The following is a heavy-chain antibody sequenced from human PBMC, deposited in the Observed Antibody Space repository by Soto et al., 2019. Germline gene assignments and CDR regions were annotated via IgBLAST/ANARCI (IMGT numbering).Heavy chain of an antibody. V-gene: IGHV1-18*01. CDR3: ARGPPTSCSGGSCYSHSFDY. Sequence: QVQLVQSGAEVKKPGASMKVSCKASGYTLTTYGISWVRQAPGQGLEWMGWISAYNGKNNYAQKFKGRVTRTTDTSTSIAYMELRSLRSDDTAVYYCARGPPTSCSGGSCYSHSFDYWGQGTLVTVSS. J-gene: IGHJ4*02. CDR1: GYTLTTYG. CDR2: ISAYNGKN. D-gene: IGHD2-15*01.